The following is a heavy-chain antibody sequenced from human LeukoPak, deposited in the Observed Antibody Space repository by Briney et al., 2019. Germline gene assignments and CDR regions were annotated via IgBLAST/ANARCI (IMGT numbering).Heavy chain of an antibody. CDR1: GYIFTSYG. CDR3: ARDENYGIFFNVDY. V-gene: IGHV1-18*01. CDR2: ISAYNGKT. Sequence: GASVKVSCKASGYIFTSYGITWVRQAPGQGLEWMGWISAYNGKTFYAEKFQGRVTMTADTSSSTAYMELRSLRSDDTAIYYCARDENYGIFFNVDYWGQGTLVTVSS. D-gene: IGHD4-17*01. J-gene: IGHJ4*02.